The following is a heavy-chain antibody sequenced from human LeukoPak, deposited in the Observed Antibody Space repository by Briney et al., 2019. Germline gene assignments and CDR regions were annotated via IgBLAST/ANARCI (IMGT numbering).Heavy chain of an antibody. CDR2: ISAYDGNT. CDR3: ARDHRFGEFPGGY. J-gene: IGHJ4*02. V-gene: IGHV1-18*01. Sequence: GASVTVSCKASGYTFTSYGFTWVRQAPGQGLEWMGWISAYDGNTNYAQKLQGRVTMTTDTSTSTAYMELRSLRSDDTAVYYCARDHRFGEFPGGYWGQGTLVTVSS. CDR1: GYTFTSYG. D-gene: IGHD3-10*01.